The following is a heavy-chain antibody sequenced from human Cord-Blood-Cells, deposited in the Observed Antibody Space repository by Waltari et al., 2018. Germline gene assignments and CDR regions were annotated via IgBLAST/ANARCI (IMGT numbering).Heavy chain of an antibody. CDR2: INPNSGGT. D-gene: IGHD6-13*01. CDR3: AREKCIAAAGTYDYDGMDV. CDR1: GYTFTGYY. J-gene: IGHJ6*02. V-gene: IGHV1-2*04. Sequence: QVQLVQSGAEVKKPGASVKVSCKASGYTFTGYYMHWVRQAPGQGLEWMGWINPNSGGTNYAQKFQGWVTMTRDTSISAAYMEQSRQRCDDTAVDYCAREKCIAAAGTYDYDGMDVCGQGTTVSGAS.